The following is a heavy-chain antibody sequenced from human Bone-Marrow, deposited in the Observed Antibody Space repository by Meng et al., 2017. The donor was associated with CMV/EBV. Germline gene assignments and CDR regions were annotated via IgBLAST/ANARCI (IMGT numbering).Heavy chain of an antibody. CDR3: AIGHCRTTTCYTGEF. V-gene: IGHV3-48*03. D-gene: IGHD2-2*02. CDR1: GITFSRYE. Sequence: GGSLRLSCAASGITFSRYEMNWVRQAPGKGLEWVSFISSSDNSISYADSVQGRFTISRDNAKNSLYLQMDGLRAEDTAIYYCAIGHCRTTTCYTGEFWGQGTLVTVSS. CDR2: ISSSDNSI. J-gene: IGHJ4*02.